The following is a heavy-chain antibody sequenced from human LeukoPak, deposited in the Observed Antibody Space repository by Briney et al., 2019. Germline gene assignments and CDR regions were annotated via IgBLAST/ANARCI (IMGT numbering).Heavy chain of an antibody. CDR3: ARRSSSWKNWFDP. CDR2: IYYSGTT. J-gene: IGHJ5*02. Sequence: SETLSLTCTVSGGSVTTYYWSWIRQPPGKGLEWIGYIYYSGTTNYNPSLKSRVTMSVDMSKNQFSLKLSSVTAADTAVYYCARRSSSWKNWFDPWGQGTLVTVSS. CDR1: GGSVTTYY. V-gene: IGHV4-59*02. D-gene: IGHD6-13*01.